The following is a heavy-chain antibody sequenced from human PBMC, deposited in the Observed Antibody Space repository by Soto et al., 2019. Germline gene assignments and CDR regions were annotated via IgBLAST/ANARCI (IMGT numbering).Heavy chain of an antibody. CDR3: SRDVSCGCYALAPVLVLFDI. D-gene: IGHD2-8*02. J-gene: IGHJ3*02. CDR1: GFTFSSYS. V-gene: IGHV3-21*01. CDR2: ISISSSYK. Sequence: GGSLRLSCAASGFTFSSYSLNWVRQAPGKGLEWVSSISISSSYKYYADSEKGRFTISRDNAKNSLYLQMNSLRAEDTGVFFCSRDVSCGCYALAPVLVLFDIWGQRNMGTLSS.